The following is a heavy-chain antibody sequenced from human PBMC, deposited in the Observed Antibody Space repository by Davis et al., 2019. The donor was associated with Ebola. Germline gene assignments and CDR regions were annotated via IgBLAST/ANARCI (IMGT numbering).Heavy chain of an antibody. CDR2: IYYSGST. J-gene: IGHJ4*02. V-gene: IGHV4-61*01. Sequence: MPSETLSLTCTVSGASVSGVTYYWTWIRQPPGKGLEWTGYIYYSGSTNSNPSLKSRITMSVDTSKSQISLRLTSVTAAYTAVYYCDRGFDYYQQPDYWGQGTLVTVSS. CDR3: DRGFDYYQQPDY. CDR1: GASVSGVTYY. D-gene: IGHD3-10*01.